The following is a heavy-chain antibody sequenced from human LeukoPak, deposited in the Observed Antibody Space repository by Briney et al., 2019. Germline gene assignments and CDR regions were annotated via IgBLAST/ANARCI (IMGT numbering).Heavy chain of an antibody. CDR1: GYTFTSYG. Sequence: ASVKVSCEATGYTFTSYGISWVRQAPGQGLEWMGWISAYNGNTNYAQKLQGRVTMTTDTSTSTAYMELRSLRSDDTAVYYCARERPVAGIETLDYWGQGTLVTVSS. D-gene: IGHD6-19*01. J-gene: IGHJ4*02. CDR2: ISAYNGNT. V-gene: IGHV1-18*01. CDR3: ARERPVAGIETLDY.